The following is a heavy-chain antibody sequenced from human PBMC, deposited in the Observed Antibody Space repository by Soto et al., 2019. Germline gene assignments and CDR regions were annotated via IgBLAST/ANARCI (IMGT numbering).Heavy chain of an antibody. Sequence: ASVKVSCKASGGTFSSYAISWVRQAPGKGLEWMGGFDPEDGETIYAQKFQGRVTMTEDTSTDTAYMELSSLRSEDTAVYYCATVLGIDSSGYQGYFDYWGQGTLVTVSS. J-gene: IGHJ4*02. CDR1: GGTFSSYA. CDR3: ATVLGIDSSGYQGYFDY. V-gene: IGHV1-24*01. CDR2: FDPEDGET. D-gene: IGHD3-22*01.